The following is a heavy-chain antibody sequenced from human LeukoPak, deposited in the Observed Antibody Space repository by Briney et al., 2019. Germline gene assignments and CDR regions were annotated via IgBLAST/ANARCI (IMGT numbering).Heavy chain of an antibody. CDR1: GGSVSSGSYY. V-gene: IGHV4-61*01. D-gene: IGHD5-12*01. J-gene: IGHJ6*04. Sequence: TSETLSLTCTVSGGSVSSGSYYWSWIRQPPGKGLEWIGYIYYSGSTNYNLSLKSRVTISVDTSKNQFSLKLSSVTAADTAVYYCARDFSGSPSEDDGMDVWGKGTTVTVSS. CDR3: ARDFSGSPSEDDGMDV. CDR2: IYYSGST.